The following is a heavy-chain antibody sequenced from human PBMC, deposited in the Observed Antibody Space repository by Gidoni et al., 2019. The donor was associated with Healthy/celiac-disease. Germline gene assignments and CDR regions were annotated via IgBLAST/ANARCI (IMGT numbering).Heavy chain of an antibody. J-gene: IGHJ4*02. CDR2: ISYDGSNK. Sequence: QVQLVESGGGVVQPGRSLRLSCAASGFTFSSYAMHWVRQAPGKGLEWVAVISYDGSNKYYADSVKGRFTISRDNSKNTLYLQMNSLRAEDTAVYYCAKELGIAAAGIDYWGQGTLVTVSS. CDR1: GFTFSSYA. CDR3: AKELGIAAAGIDY. D-gene: IGHD6-13*01. V-gene: IGHV3-30*04.